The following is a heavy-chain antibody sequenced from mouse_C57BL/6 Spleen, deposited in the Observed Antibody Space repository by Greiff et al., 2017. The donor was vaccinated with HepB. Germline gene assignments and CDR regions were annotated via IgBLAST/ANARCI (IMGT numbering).Heavy chain of an antibody. D-gene: IGHD4-1*01. V-gene: IGHV1-69*01. CDR1: GYTFTSYW. Sequence: QVQLQQPGAELVMPGASVKLSCKASGYTFTSYWMHWVKQRPGQGLEWIGEIDPSDSYTNYNQKFKGKSTLTVDKSSSTAYMQLSSLTSEDSAVYYCARRRGSNWDDYFDYWGQGTTLTVSS. CDR3: ARRRGSNWDDYFDY. J-gene: IGHJ2*01. CDR2: IDPSDSYT.